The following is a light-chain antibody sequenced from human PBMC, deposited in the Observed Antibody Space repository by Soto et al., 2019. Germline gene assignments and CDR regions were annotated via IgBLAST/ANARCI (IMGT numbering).Light chain of an antibody. J-gene: IGKJ5*01. CDR1: QSVSSN. V-gene: IGKV3-15*01. Sequence: EIVLTQSPGTLSVSPGERATLSCSASQSVSSNLAWYQQKPGQAPRLLIYGASTRATGIPARFSGSGSGTEFTLTISSLQSEDFAVYYCQQYKNWPPITFGQGTRLEIK. CDR3: QQYKNWPPIT. CDR2: GAS.